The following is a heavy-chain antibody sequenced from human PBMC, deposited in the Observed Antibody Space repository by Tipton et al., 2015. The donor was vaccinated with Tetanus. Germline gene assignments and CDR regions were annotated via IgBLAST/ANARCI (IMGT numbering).Heavy chain of an antibody. V-gene: IGHV3-33*01. D-gene: IGHD2-15*01. Sequence: SLRLSCAASGFIFSSYGIHWVRQAPGKGLEWVAVSWYDGTDKYYADSVKGRFTISRDNSKNPRYLQMNSLRAGDTAVYYCAREADCSGGSCFSGDFDNWGQGTQVTVSS. CDR3: AREADCSGGSCFSGDFDN. J-gene: IGHJ4*02. CDR1: GFIFSSYG. CDR2: SWYDGTDK.